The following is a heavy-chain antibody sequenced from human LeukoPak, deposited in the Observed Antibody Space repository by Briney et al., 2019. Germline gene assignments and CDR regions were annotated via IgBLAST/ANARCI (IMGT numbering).Heavy chain of an antibody. CDR2: INWNGGST. V-gene: IGHV3-20*04. CDR1: GFTFDDYG. CDR3: AREGATVFPLDY. J-gene: IGHJ4*02. D-gene: IGHD3-3*01. Sequence: GGSLRLSCAASGFTFDDYGMSWVRHAPGKGLEWVSGINWNGGSTGYADSVKGRFTTSRDNAKNSLYLQMNSLRAEDTALYYCAREGATVFPLDYWGQGTLVTVSS.